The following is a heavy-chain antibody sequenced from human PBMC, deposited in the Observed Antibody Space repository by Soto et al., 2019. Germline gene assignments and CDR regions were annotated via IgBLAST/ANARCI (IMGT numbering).Heavy chain of an antibody. CDR1: GGSISSYY. CDR3: ARVSDIVVVPAAIVRMPAFDI. V-gene: IGHV4-59*01. J-gene: IGHJ3*02. CDR2: IYYSGST. Sequence: SETLSPTCTVSGGSISSYYWSWIRQPPGKGLEWIGYIYYSGSTNYNPSLKSRVTISVDTSKNQFSLKLSSVTAADTAVYYCARVSDIVVVPAAIVRMPAFDIWGQGTMVTVSS. D-gene: IGHD2-2*02.